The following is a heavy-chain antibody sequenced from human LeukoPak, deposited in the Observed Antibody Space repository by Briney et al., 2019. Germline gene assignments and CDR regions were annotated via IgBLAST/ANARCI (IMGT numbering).Heavy chain of an antibody. CDR1: GLAFISTS. CDR3: ATTGNFYDMDV. V-gene: IGHV3-48*04. CDR2: SSAVTGNI. D-gene: IGHD1-1*01. Sequence: GGSLRLSCAASGLAFISTSIHWVRQAPGKGLEWLSYSSAVTGNIYYADSVKGRFTISRDNAKSSLNLQMSSLRAEDTAVYFCATTGNFYDMDVWGKGTTVTVSS. J-gene: IGHJ6*03.